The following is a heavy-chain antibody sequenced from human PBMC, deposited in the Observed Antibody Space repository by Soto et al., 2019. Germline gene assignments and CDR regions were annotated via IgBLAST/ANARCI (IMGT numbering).Heavy chain of an antibody. CDR3: AREPLDQGYFDY. V-gene: IGHV3-30-3*01. Sequence: GGSLRLSCAASGFTFSSYAMHWVRQAPGKGLEWVAVISYDGSNKYYADSVKGRFTISRDNSKNTLYLQMNSLRAEDTAVYYCAREPLDQGYFDYWGQGTLVTVSS. D-gene: IGHD1-1*01. CDR1: GFTFSSYA. CDR2: ISYDGSNK. J-gene: IGHJ4*02.